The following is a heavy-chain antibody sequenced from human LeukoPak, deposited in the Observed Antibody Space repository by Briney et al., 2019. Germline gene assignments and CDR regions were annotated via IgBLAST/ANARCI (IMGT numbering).Heavy chain of an antibody. J-gene: IGHJ4*02. CDR1: GFTFSSYG. CDR2: ISYDGSNK. V-gene: IGHV3-30*18. CDR3: AKDRSNRYYDILTGYQFDY. D-gene: IGHD3-9*01. Sequence: GGSRRLSCAASGFTFSSYGMHWVRQAPGKGLEWVAVISYDGSNKYYADSVKGRFTISRDNSKNTLYLQMNSLRAEDTAVYYCAKDRSNRYYDILTGYQFDYWGQGTLVTVSS.